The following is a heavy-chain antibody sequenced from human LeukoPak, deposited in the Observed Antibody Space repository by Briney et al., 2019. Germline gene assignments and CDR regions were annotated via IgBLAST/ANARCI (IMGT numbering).Heavy chain of an antibody. CDR1: GGSISSYY. V-gene: IGHV4-59*01. Sequence: SETPSLTCTVSGGSISSYYWSWIRQPPGKGLEWIGYIYYSGSTNYNPSLKSRVTISVDTSKNQFSLKLSSVTAADTAVYYCARSGVRYSSSWYLVYWGQGTLVTVSS. D-gene: IGHD6-13*01. CDR2: IYYSGST. J-gene: IGHJ4*02. CDR3: ARSGVRYSSSWYLVY.